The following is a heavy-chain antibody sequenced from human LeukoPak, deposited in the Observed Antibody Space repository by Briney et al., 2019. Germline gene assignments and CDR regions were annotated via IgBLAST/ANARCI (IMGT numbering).Heavy chain of an antibody. Sequence: SESLSLTCTVSGYSISSGYYWGWIRQPPGKGLEWIGSIYHSGGTYYNPSLKSRVTISVDTSKNQFSRKLSSVTAADTAVYYCARQPYCSGGSCYSYSNWFDPWGQGTLVTVSS. CDR2: IYHSGGT. CDR3: ARQPYCSGGSCYSYSNWFDP. J-gene: IGHJ5*02. D-gene: IGHD2-15*01. CDR1: GYSISSGYY. V-gene: IGHV4-38-2*02.